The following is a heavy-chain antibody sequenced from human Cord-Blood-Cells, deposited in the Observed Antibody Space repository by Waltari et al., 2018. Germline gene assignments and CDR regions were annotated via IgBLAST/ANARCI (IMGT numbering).Heavy chain of an antibody. J-gene: IGHJ4*02. CDR3: ARGDDNFLTGFWY. D-gene: IGHD3-9*01. V-gene: IGHV4-34*01. Sequence: QVQLQQWGAGLLKPSETLSLTCAVYGGSFSGYYWSWIGQPPGKGREWIGEINHSGSPNDNPSLKDRGTISVDTSKNQFSLKLSSVNAADTAVYYCARGDDNFLTGFWYWGQGTLVTVSS. CDR1: GGSFSGYY. CDR2: INHSGSP.